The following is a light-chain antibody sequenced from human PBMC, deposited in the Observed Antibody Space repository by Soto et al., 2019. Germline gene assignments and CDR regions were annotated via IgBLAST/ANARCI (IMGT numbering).Light chain of an antibody. CDR1: QSVSSSY. V-gene: IGKV3-20*01. CDR2: GAS. J-gene: IGKJ2*01. CDR3: QQYGSSPYT. Sequence: EMVVTQSPGTLSLSPGERATLSCRASQSVSSSYLAWYQQKPGQAPRLLIYGASSRATGIPDRFSGSGSGTDFTLTISRLEPEDFAVYYCQQYGSSPYTFGQGTKVDIK.